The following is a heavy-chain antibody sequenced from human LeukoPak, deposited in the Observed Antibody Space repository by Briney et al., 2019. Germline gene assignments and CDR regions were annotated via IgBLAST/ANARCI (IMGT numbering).Heavy chain of an antibody. V-gene: IGHV4-30-4*01. D-gene: IGHD6-13*01. CDR3: ARSQRYSSNIDY. CDR1: GGSISSGDYY. J-gene: IGHJ4*02. CDR2: IYYSGST. Sequence: SETLSLTCTVSGGSISSGDYYWSWIRQPPGKGLEWIGYIYYSGSTYYNPSLKSRVTISVDTSKNQFSLKLSSVTAADTAVYYCARSQRYSSNIDYWGQGTLVTVSS.